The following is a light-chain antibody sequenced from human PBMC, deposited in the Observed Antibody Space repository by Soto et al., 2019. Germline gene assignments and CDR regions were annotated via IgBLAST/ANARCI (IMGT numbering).Light chain of an antibody. J-gene: IGKJ5*01. Sequence: ESVVTQSPATLSLSPGERATLSCRASQSISNFLAWYQQKPGQAPSLLIYGASSRATGIPDRFSGSGSGTDFTLTISRLEPEDFAVYYCQQYGSSITFGQGTRLVIK. CDR1: QSISNF. CDR2: GAS. CDR3: QQYGSSIT. V-gene: IGKV3-20*01.